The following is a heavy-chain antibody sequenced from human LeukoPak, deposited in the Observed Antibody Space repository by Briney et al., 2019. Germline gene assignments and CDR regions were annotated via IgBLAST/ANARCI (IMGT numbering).Heavy chain of an antibody. CDR3: AKQGSSSWLYYYYYMDV. D-gene: IGHD6-13*01. CDR2: ISGSGGST. V-gene: IGHV3-23*01. Sequence: GGSLRLSCAASGFTFSSYAMSWVRQAPGKGLEWVSAISGSGGSTYYADSVKGRFTISRDNSKNTLYLQMNSLRAEDTAVYYCAKQGSSSWLYYYYYMDVWGKGTTVTVSS. CDR1: GFTFSSYA. J-gene: IGHJ6*03.